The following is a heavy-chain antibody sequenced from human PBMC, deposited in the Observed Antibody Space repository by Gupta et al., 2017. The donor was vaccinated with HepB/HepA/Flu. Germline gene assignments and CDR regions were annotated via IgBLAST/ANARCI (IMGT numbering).Heavy chain of an antibody. CDR2: ISAYNGNT. CDR1: GYTLTSYG. CDR3: ARVRYAVAVEFDY. J-gene: IGHJ4*02. V-gene: IGHV1-18*01. Sequence: QVQLEQSGAEVKKPGASVKVSCRASGYTLTSYGISWVRQAPGQGLEWMGWISAYNGNTKYAQKFQDRVTMTTETYTSTAYMELRSLRSEDTAVYYCARVRYAVAVEFDYWGQGTLVTGSS. D-gene: IGHD6-19*01.